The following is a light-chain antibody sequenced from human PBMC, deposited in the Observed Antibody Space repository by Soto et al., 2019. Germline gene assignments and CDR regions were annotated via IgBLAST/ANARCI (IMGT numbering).Light chain of an antibody. V-gene: IGKV1-8*01. Sequence: ALRMTQSPSSLSASTGDRVTTTCRASQGIITYLAWYRQKPGKAPKLLVYDASTLHSGVPSRFSGSGSGTYFTLTISCLQSEDFATYYCQQYYSYPYTFGQGTKLEIK. CDR1: QGIITY. CDR2: DAS. CDR3: QQYYSYPYT. J-gene: IGKJ2*01.